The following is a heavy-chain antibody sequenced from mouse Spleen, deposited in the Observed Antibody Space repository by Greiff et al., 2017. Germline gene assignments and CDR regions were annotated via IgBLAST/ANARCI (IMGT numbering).Heavy chain of an antibody. CDR3: TTDGGMDY. CDR1: GFNIKDDY. CDR2: IDPENGDT. J-gene: IGHJ4*01. V-gene: IGHV14-4*01. Sequence: VQLKESGAELVRPGASVKLSCTASGFNIKDDYMHWVKQRPEQGLEWIGWIDPENGDTEYASKFQGKATITADTSSNTAYLQLSSLTSEDTAVYYCTTDGGMDYWGQGTSVTVSS.